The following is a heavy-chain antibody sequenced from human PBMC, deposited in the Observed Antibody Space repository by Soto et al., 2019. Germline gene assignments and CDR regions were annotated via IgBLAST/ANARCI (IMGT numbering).Heavy chain of an antibody. Sequence: EVHLLESGGDLVQPGGSLRLSCTASGLTFSTYAMSWVRQAPGKGLEWVSAIGGSGTGGRTYYADSVKGRFTISRDNSKNTVYLQMTSLRADDTAVYYCAKSPGGIDGYNYAYSGMDVWGQGTTVTVSS. V-gene: IGHV3-23*01. CDR3: AKSPGGIDGYNYAYSGMDV. D-gene: IGHD5-12*01. CDR1: GLTFSTYA. CDR2: IGGSGTGGRT. J-gene: IGHJ6*02.